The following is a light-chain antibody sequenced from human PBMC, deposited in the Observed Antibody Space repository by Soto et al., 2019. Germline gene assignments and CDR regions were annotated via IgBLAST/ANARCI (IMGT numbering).Light chain of an antibody. V-gene: IGLV2-14*01. CDR2: DVS. J-gene: IGLJ2*01. Sequence: QSVLTQPASVSGSPGQSITISCTGTNSDVGGYNYVSWYQRNPGKAPKLMIYDVSNRPSGVSNRFSGSKSGNTASLTISGLQADDEADYYCSSYTRTSTLVVFGGGTKLTVL. CDR1: NSDVGGYNY. CDR3: SSYTRTSTLVV.